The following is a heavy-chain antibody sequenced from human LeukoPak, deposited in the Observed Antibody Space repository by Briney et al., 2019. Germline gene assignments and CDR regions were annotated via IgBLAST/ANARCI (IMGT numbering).Heavy chain of an antibody. CDR2: LYPGVST. CDR3: ARLKFYDSTGYSPGHYMDV. V-gene: IGHV4-4*07. CDR1: GGPIYSYY. J-gene: IGHJ6*03. D-gene: IGHD3-22*01. Sequence: KPSETLSLTCTVSGGPIYSYYWSWIRQTAGKGLEWVGCLYPGVSTNYNPSLKSRVTMSVDTSKNQFALKLSAETTAQTAVYYCARLKFYDSTGYSPGHYMDVWGKGTTVTVSS.